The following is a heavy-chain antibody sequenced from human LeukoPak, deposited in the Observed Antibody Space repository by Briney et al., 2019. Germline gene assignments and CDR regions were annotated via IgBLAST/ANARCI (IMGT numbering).Heavy chain of an antibody. CDR1: GGSISSYY. J-gene: IGHJ4*02. CDR3: ARGPRGGYYDSSGYAPGVPFDY. V-gene: IGHV4-4*07. D-gene: IGHD3-22*01. Sequence: SETLSLTCTVSGGSISSYYWSWIRQPAGKGLEWIGRIYTSGSTNYNSSLKSRVTMSVDTSKNQFSLKLSSVTAADTAVYYCARGPRGGYYDSSGYAPGVPFDYWGQGTLVTVSS. CDR2: IYTSGST.